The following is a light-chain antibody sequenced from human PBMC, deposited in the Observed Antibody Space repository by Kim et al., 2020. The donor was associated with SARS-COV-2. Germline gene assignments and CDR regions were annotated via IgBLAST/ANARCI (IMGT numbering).Light chain of an antibody. Sequence: QSVLTQPPSVSGAPGQRVTISCTGSSSNIGAGYHVHWYQQLPGTAPRLLIFANSDRPSGVSDRFSGSNSGTSASLAITGLRAEDEADYYCQSYDSSLSGHVIFGGGTQLNVL. CDR3: QSYDSSLSGHVI. J-gene: IGLJ2*01. CDR2: ANS. CDR1: SSNIGAGYH. V-gene: IGLV1-40*01.